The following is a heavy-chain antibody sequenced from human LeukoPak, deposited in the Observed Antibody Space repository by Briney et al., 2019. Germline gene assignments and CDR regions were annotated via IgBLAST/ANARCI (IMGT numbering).Heavy chain of an antibody. J-gene: IGHJ2*01. CDR2: IFYSGST. V-gene: IGHV4-59*01. Sequence: SETLTLTCTVSGGAISGYYWSRIRQPPGKGLEWIGYIFYSGSTNYNPSLKSRVTLSVDTSKNQFSLKLSSVTAADTAVYFCARVYYGRTYDYWYFDLWGRGTLVTVSS. CDR1: GGAISGYY. D-gene: IGHD3-10*01. CDR3: ARVYYGRTYDYWYFDL.